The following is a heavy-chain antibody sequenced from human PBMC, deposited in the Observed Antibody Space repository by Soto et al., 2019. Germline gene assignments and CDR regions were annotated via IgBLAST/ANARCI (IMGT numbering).Heavy chain of an antibody. Sequence: QVQLVESGGGVVQPGRSLRLSCAASGFTFSSYAMHWVRQAPGKGLEWVAVISYDGSNKYYADSVKGRFTISRDNSKNTLYLKMNSLRAEDTDVYYCAREMARGGYFDYWGQGTLVTVSS. CDR1: GFTFSSYA. J-gene: IGHJ4*02. D-gene: IGHD3-10*01. CDR3: AREMARGGYFDY. V-gene: IGHV3-30-3*01. CDR2: ISYDGSNK.